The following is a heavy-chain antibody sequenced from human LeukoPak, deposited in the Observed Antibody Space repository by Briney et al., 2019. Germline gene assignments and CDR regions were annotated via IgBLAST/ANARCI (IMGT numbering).Heavy chain of an antibody. J-gene: IGHJ4*02. D-gene: IGHD3-3*01. CDR2: TNPSGGST. CDR3: ARSTTIFGVVITRNFYN. CDR1: GYTFTSYY. Sequence: ASVKVSCKASGYTFTSYYMHWVRQAPGQGLEWRGITNPSGGSTSYAQKFQGRGTITRDTPTSTVYMELSRLRSEDTAVYYCARSTTIFGVVITRNFYNWGQRALVTVSS. V-gene: IGHV1-46*01.